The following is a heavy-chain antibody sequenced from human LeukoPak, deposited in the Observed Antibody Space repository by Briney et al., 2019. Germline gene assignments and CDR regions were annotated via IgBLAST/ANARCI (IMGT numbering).Heavy chain of an antibody. CDR2: INWNGGIT. D-gene: IGHD6-19*01. CDR1: VSRFDDHG. V-gene: IGHV3-20*04. CDR3: ARGDSSGWYFDD. Sequence: GGSLRLSCTAPVSRFDDHGMSWVRPAPGKGLERVCGINWNGGITGYADSVKGRLTISRDNPKNSLYLQMNSLRADDTALYYCARGDSSGWYFDDWGQGTLVTVSS. J-gene: IGHJ4*02.